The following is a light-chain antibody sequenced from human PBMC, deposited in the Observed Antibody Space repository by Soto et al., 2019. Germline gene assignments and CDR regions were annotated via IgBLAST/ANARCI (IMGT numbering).Light chain of an antibody. CDR3: PQSDSIPFT. CDR1: QNIGNY. V-gene: IGKV1-39*01. CDR2: GAS. J-gene: IGKJ2*01. Sequence: DIQMTQSPSSLSASVGDRVAITCRASQNIGNYLSWYAQKPGKAPKLLIYGASSLQSGVPSRFSGSGSGTHFTLTISSLQPEDFATYYCPQSDSIPFTFGQGTKLEMK.